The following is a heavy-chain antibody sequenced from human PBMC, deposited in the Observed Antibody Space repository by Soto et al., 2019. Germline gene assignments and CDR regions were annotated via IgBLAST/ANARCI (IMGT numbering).Heavy chain of an antibody. V-gene: IGHV4-31*11. CDR2: IAYSGDT. CDR3: ARDFERSAIGP. CDR1: GASITCADSY. D-gene: IGHD3-9*01. J-gene: IGHJ5*02. Sequence: TPSLTCAVSGASITCADSYWFWIRKPPGKGLEWIGYIAYSGDTYYNPSLRSRVTILADRSVNKFSLTLKSVTAGDTVVYSFARDFERSAIGPWGQGTSVTGSS.